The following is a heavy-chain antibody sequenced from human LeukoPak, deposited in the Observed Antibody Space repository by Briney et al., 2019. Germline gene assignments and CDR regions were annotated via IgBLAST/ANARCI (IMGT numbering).Heavy chain of an antibody. CDR2: ISSSSSYI. CDR3: ARASGWYERGPDYYYYMDV. CDR1: EFTFSSYT. D-gene: IGHD6-19*01. Sequence: GGSLRLSCAASEFTFSSYTMNWVRQAPGKGLERVSSISSSSSYIHYVDSVKGRFTISRDNAKNSLYLQMNSLRAEDTAVYYCARASGWYERGPDYYYYMDVWGKGTTVTVSS. J-gene: IGHJ6*03. V-gene: IGHV3-21*01.